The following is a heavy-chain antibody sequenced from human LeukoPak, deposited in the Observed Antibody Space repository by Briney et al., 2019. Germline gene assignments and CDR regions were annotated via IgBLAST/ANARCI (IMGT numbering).Heavy chain of an antibody. CDR1: GGSISSYY. V-gene: IGHV4-59*01. CDR3: ARGDVHYYDSSGYLDY. CDR2: IYYIGST. Sequence: SETLSLTCTVSGGSISSYYWSWIRQPPGKGLEWIGYIYYIGSTNYNPSLESRVTISVDTSRNQFPLKLSSVTAADTAVYFCARGDVHYYDSSGYLDYWGQGTLVTVSS. J-gene: IGHJ4*02. D-gene: IGHD3-22*01.